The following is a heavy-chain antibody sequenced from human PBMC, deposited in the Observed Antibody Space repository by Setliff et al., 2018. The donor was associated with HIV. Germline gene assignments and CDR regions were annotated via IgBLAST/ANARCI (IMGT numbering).Heavy chain of an antibody. CDR1: GGSISRSSYH. CDR2: VSQSGST. Sequence: SETLSLTCTVSGGSISRSSYHWGWIRQPPGKGLEWIGSVSQSGSTYYNPSLKSRITISVDRSKNLFSLKLISVTAADQGVYYCARVPVAGANWFDPWGLGTLVTVSS. CDR3: ARVPVAGANWFDP. J-gene: IGHJ5*02. V-gene: IGHV4-39*01. D-gene: IGHD2-21*01.